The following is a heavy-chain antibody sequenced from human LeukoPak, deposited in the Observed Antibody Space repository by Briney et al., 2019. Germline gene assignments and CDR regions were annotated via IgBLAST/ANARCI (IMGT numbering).Heavy chain of an antibody. CDR3: AKDMSGGDCPDY. Sequence: GGSLRLSCAASGFTFSDYYMSWIRQAPGKGLEWVSYISDSGSTIYYADPVKGRFTISRDNAKNTLYLQMNSLRAEDTAVYYCAKDMSGGDCPDYWGQGTLVTVSS. J-gene: IGHJ4*02. V-gene: IGHV3-11*04. CDR2: ISDSGSTI. D-gene: IGHD2-21*02. CDR1: GFTFSDYY.